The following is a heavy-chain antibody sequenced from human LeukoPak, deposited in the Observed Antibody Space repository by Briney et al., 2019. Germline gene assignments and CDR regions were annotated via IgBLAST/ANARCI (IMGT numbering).Heavy chain of an antibody. CDR3: ATSSTVTTV. J-gene: IGHJ4*02. D-gene: IGHD4-17*01. CDR1: GFTFSSYG. Sequence: GGPLRLSCAASGFTFSSYGMHWVRQAPGKGLEWVAVISYDGSNKYYADSVKGRFTISRDNSKNTLYLQMNSLRAEDTAVYYCATSSTVTTVWGQGTLVTVSS. CDR2: ISYDGSNK. V-gene: IGHV3-30*03.